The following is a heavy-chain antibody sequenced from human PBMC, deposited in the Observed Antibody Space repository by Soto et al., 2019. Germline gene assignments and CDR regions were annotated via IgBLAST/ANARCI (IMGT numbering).Heavy chain of an antibody. CDR3: ARGEQLYHYYYGMDV. J-gene: IGHJ6*02. Sequence: ASVKVSCKASGYSFTTHAMIGVGQSALQRPEWMGWINTGNGNTRYSPKFLGRVNITRDTSASTAYMELSSLKSEDTAVYYCARGEQLYHYYYGMDVWGQGSAVTVSS. V-gene: IGHV1-3*04. CDR2: INTGNGNT. CDR1: GYSFTTHA.